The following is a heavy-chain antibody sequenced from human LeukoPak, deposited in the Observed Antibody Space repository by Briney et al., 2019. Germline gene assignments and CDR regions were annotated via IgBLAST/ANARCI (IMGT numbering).Heavy chain of an antibody. V-gene: IGHV4-39*01. CDR1: GGSISSSSYY. D-gene: IGHD5-18*01. CDR2: IYYSGST. J-gene: IGHJ4*02. CDR3: ARRGVGLHKYYFDY. Sequence: SETLSLTCTVSGGSISSSSYYWGWIRQPPGKGLEWIGSIYYSGSTYYNPSLKSRVTISVDTSKNQFSLKLSSVTAADTAVYYCARRGVGLHKYYFDYWGQGTLVTVSS.